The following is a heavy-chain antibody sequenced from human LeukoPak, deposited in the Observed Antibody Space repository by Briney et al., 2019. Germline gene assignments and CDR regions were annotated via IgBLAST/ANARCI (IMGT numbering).Heavy chain of an antibody. J-gene: IGHJ4*02. CDR3: ARGAVAHFDY. CDR2: TYYRSKWYN. Sequence: SQTLSLTCAISGDSVSSNIAAWNWIRQSPSRGLEWLGRTYYRSKWYNDYAVSVKSRITINSDTSKNQFSLHLNSVTPDDTAVYYCARGAVAHFDYWGQRTLVTVSS. CDR1: GDSVSSNIAA. D-gene: IGHD6-19*01. V-gene: IGHV6-1*01.